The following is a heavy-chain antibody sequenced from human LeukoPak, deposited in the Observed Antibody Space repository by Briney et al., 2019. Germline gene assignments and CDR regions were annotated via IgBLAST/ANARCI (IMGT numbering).Heavy chain of an antibody. Sequence: GGSLRLSCAASGFTFSNYGVHWVRQAPGKGLEWVAFIRYDGSNKYYADSVKGRFTISRDNSKNTLYLQMDSLGAEDTALYYCAKPLAGYSSAFDYWGQGTLVTVSS. CDR3: AKPLAGYSSAFDY. D-gene: IGHD5-18*01. J-gene: IGHJ4*02. V-gene: IGHV3-30*02. CDR1: GFTFSNYG. CDR2: IRYDGSNK.